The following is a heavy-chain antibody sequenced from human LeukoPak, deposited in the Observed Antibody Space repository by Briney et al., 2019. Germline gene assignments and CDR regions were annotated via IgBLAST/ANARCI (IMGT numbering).Heavy chain of an antibody. CDR2: ISYSGTT. J-gene: IGHJ5*02. Sequence: SETLSLTCTVSGGSMTSYYWTWIRQPPGKGLEWIGYISYSGTTNYNPSLKSRVTISVHTSKNQFSLHLSSVTAADTAVYVCARHEGGSEWRNWFDPWGQGTLVTVSS. CDR3: ARHEGGSEWRNWFDP. D-gene: IGHD3-3*01. V-gene: IGHV4-59*08. CDR1: GGSMTSYY.